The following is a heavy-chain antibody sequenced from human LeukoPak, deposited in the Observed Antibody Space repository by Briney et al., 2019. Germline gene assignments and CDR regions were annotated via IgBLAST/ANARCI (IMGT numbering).Heavy chain of an antibody. V-gene: IGHV3-30*02. D-gene: IGHD4-17*01. J-gene: IGHJ4*02. CDR1: GFSLSSYG. Sequence: GGSLRLSCVASGFSLSSYGMHWVRQAPGKGREWVAFIRYDGRYQYYADSVEGRFPISRDNSKNTVYLEMNSLRPEDTAIYYCGRWTTAIDYWGQGTLVTVSS. CDR3: GRWTTAIDY. CDR2: IRYDGRYQ.